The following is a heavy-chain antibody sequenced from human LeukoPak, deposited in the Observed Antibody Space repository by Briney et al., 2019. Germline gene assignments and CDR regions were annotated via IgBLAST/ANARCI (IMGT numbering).Heavy chain of an antibody. V-gene: IGHV3-20*04. D-gene: IGHD4-11*01. Sequence: GGSLRLSCAASGFTFDDYGMSWVRQAPGKGLEWVSGINWNGGNTGYVDSVQGRFTISRDNAKNSLYLQMNSLRVEDTALYYCARALSNYVDYYYYYYMDVWGKGTTVTVSS. CDR2: INWNGGNT. CDR1: GFTFDDYG. J-gene: IGHJ6*03. CDR3: ARALSNYVDYYYYYYMDV.